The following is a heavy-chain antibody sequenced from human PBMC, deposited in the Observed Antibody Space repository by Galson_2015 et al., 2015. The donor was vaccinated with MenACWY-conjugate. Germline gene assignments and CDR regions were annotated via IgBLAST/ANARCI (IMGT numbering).Heavy chain of an antibody. CDR2: ISYDGNHK. J-gene: IGHJ6*02. Sequence: SLRLSCAASGFTFSSYGMHWVRQAPGKGLEWVAVISYDGNHKYYADSVKGRFTISRDNSKSTQYLQMNSLRAEDTGMYYCAKDPSVSKYYYGMDVWGQGTTVTVSS. CDR3: AKDPSVSKYYYGMDV. V-gene: IGHV3-30*18. CDR1: GFTFSSYG. D-gene: IGHD5/OR15-5a*01.